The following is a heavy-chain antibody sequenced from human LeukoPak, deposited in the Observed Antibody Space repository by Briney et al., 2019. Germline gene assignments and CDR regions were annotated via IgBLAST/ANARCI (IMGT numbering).Heavy chain of an antibody. V-gene: IGHV3-48*04. CDR1: GFTFSSYS. D-gene: IGHD6-6*01. CDR3: ARVGSSSSNY. CDR2: ISSSSSTI. Sequence: GGSLRLSCAASGFTFSSYSMNWVRQAPGKGLEWVSYISSSSSTIYYADSVKGRFTISRDNAKNSLYLQMNRLRAEDTAVYYCARVGSSSSNYWGQGTLVTVSS. J-gene: IGHJ4*02.